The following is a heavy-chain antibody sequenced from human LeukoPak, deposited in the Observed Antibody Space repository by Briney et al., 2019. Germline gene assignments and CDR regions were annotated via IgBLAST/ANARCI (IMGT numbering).Heavy chain of an antibody. V-gene: IGHV1-69*13. CDR3: ARRYCSGGSCYTRINGMDV. Sequence: ASVKVSCKASGGTFSSYAISWVRQAPGQGLEWMGGIIPIFGTANYAQKFQGRVTITADESTSTAYMELSSLRSEDTAVYYCARRYCSGGSCYTRINGMDVWGQGTTVTVSS. J-gene: IGHJ6*02. D-gene: IGHD2-15*01. CDR2: IIPIFGTA. CDR1: GGTFSSYA.